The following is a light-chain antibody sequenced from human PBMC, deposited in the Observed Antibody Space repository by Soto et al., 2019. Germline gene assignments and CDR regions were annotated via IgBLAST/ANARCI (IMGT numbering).Light chain of an antibody. CDR2: DTS. CDR3: QQYDSSPRT. Sequence: PGERATLSCTASQSLSSNFLAWYQQKPGQAPRLLIYDTSSRATGIPDRFSGSGSGTDFTLTISRLEPEEFAVYHCQQYDSSPRTFGQGTKVEIK. CDR1: QSLSSNF. V-gene: IGKV3-20*01. J-gene: IGKJ1*01.